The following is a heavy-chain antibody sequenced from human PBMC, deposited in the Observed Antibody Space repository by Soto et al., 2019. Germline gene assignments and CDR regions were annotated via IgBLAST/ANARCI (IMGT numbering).Heavy chain of an antibody. Sequence: GGSLRLSCAASGFTFSTYGMHWVRQAPGKGLEWVAVISYDGSNKYYADSVKGRFTISRDNSKNTLYLQMNSLRVEDTAVYYCAKDGRRAWHSSGWEYFDYWGQGTLVTVSS. CDR1: GFTFSTYG. D-gene: IGHD6-19*01. V-gene: IGHV3-30*18. J-gene: IGHJ4*02. CDR2: ISYDGSNK. CDR3: AKDGRRAWHSSGWEYFDY.